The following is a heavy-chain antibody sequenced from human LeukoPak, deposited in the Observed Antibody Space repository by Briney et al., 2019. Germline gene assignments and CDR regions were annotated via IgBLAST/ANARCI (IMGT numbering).Heavy chain of an antibody. D-gene: IGHD3-10*01. CDR1: GVTLGRYA. CDR3: VRKVYYYMDV. Sequence: QPGQSLRLSCAASGVTLGRYAVNWARQAPGRGLEWVSYISPSGDASVYAESVKGRFTISRDNSKNMVYLHLDSLRAEDTAKYYCVRKVYYYMDVWAMGPRSPSPQ. J-gene: IGHJ6*04. CDR2: ISPSGDAS. V-gene: IGHV3-23*01.